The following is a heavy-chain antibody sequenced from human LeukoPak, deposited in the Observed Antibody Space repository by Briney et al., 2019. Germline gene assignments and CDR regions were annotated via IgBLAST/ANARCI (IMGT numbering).Heavy chain of an antibody. CDR1: GFTFDDYG. J-gene: IGHJ4*02. CDR2: ISSSSSYI. CDR3: ATIRQLEQADC. Sequence: GGSLRLSRAASGFTFDDYGMSWVRQAPGKGLEWVSSISSSSSYIYYADSVKGRFTISRDNAKNSLYLQMNSLRAEDTAVYYCATIRQLEQADCWGQGTLVTVSS. D-gene: IGHD6-6*01. V-gene: IGHV3-21*01.